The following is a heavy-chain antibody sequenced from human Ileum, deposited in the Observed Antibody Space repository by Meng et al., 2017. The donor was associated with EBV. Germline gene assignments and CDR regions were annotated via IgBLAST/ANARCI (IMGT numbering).Heavy chain of an antibody. D-gene: IGHD4/OR15-4a*01. CDR2: IWYDGSDE. J-gene: IGHJ5*02. CDR1: GFTFSSHG. Sequence: VEWVEPGGGVVQPGRSLRLSCTGSGFTFSSHGMHWVRQAPGRGLEWVGLIWYDGSDEFYSDSVKGRFTISRDNSKNTVYLQMESLRVEDTAVYYCARQVPHDLWGQGTLVTVSS. CDR3: ARQVPHDL. V-gene: IGHV3-33*01.